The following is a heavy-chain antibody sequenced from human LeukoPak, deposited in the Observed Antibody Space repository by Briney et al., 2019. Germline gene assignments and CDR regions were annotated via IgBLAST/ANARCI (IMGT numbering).Heavy chain of an antibody. V-gene: IGHV1-46*03. J-gene: IGHJ3*02. Sequence: ASVKVSCKASGYTFTRYYMHWVRQAPGQGLEWMGIINPSGGSTSYEQKFPGRVNMTRDTSTSTVYMELSSLRSEDTAVYYCARLVGDLDAFDIWGQGTMVTVSS. CDR3: ARLVGDLDAFDI. D-gene: IGHD2-2*01. CDR1: GYTFTRYY. CDR2: INPSGGST.